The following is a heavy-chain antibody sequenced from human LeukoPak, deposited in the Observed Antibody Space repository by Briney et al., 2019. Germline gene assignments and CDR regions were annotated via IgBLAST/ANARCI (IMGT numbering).Heavy chain of an antibody. CDR3: SREVQEMATRS. D-gene: IGHD5-24*01. V-gene: IGHV1-18*01. CDR1: GYTFTTYG. CDR2: INAYNGNT. Sequence: WASVKVSCKSSGYTFTTYGISWVRLAPGPGLEWMGWINAYNGNTNYAHKLQSRLTMTTETSTSTAYTQQRSPGSDDTTAYYCSREVQEMATRSWGQGALVTVSS. J-gene: IGHJ5*02.